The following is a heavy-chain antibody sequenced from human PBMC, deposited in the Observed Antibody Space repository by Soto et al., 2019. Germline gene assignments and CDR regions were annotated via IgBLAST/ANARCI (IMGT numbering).Heavy chain of an antibody. CDR2: IKHSGST. D-gene: IGHD3-3*01. J-gene: IGHJ5*02. Sequence: SEALSLTCAVYGGSFSGYYWSWIRQPPGKGLEWIGEIKHSGSTNYNPSLKSRVTISVDTSKNQFSLKLSSVTAADTAVYYCARGGYDFWSGYPARVWFDPWGQGTLVTVSS. CDR3: ARGGYDFWSGYPARVWFDP. CDR1: GGSFSGYY. V-gene: IGHV4-34*01.